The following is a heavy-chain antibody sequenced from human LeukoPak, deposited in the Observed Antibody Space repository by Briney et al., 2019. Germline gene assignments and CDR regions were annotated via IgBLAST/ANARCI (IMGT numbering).Heavy chain of an antibody. CDR3: AKDLSSAITSALVLDV. D-gene: IGHD3-22*01. J-gene: IGHJ6*02. Sequence: GRSLRLSCTVSGFTFDDYAMHWARHTPGKGLEWVAGITWNRDNIGYGDSVKGRFTISRDNVKNVLYLQMNSLRPEDTALYYCAKDLSSAITSALVLDVWGQGTTV. CDR1: GFTFDDYA. V-gene: IGHV3-9*01. CDR2: ITWNRDNI.